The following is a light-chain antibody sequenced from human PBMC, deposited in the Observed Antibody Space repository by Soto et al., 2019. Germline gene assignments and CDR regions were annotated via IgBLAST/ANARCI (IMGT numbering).Light chain of an antibody. CDR1: QSLLHGSGYNY. Sequence: DIVMTQSPLSLPVTPGEPASISCRSSQSLLHGSGYNYLDWYLQKPGQSPQLLIYLGSNRSSGVPDRFSGSESGTDFTLKISRVEAEDVGVYYCMQAVQSPWTFGQGTKVDIK. CDR2: LGS. V-gene: IGKV2-28*01. J-gene: IGKJ1*01. CDR3: MQAVQSPWT.